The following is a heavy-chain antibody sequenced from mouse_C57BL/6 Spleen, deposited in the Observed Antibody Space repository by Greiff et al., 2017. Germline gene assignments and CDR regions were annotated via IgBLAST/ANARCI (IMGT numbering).Heavy chain of an antibody. Sequence: QVQLQQSGAELMKPGASVKFSCTATGYTFTGYWIEWVKQRPGHGLEWIGGIFPGSGRTNYTEKFKGKATFTADTSSNTAYMQLSSLTTEDSAIYYCARGGGSSGFDYWGQGTTLTVSS. V-gene: IGHV1-9*01. CDR3: ARGGGSSGFDY. CDR2: IFPGSGRT. D-gene: IGHD3-2*02. J-gene: IGHJ2*01. CDR1: GYTFTGYW.